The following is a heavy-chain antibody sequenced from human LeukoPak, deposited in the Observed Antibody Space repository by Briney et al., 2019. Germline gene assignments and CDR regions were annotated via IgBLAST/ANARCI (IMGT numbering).Heavy chain of an antibody. D-gene: IGHD6-13*01. CDR2: ISGSGGSI. CDR1: GFTFSSYA. V-gene: IGHV3-23*01. J-gene: IGHJ4*02. CDR3: ARVITGYSSSWSREDY. Sequence: GGSLRLSCAASGFTFSSYAMSWVRQAPGKGLEWVSAISGSGGSIYYADSVKGRFTISRDNAKNSLYLQMNSLRAEDTAVYYCARVITGYSSSWSREDYWGQGTLVTVSS.